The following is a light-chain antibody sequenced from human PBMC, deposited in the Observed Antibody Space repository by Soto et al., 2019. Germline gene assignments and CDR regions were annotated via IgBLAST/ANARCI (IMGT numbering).Light chain of an antibody. V-gene: IGKV1-39*01. CDR2: AAS. CDR3: QLSYSTPSIT. Sequence: DIQMTQSPSSLSAFVGDRVTITCRASESISRHLNWYQQKPGKAPKLLIYAASSLQNGVPSRFSGGGSGTDFTLTISNLQPADFATYYCQLSYSTPSITFGQGTRLEIK. CDR1: ESISRH. J-gene: IGKJ5*01.